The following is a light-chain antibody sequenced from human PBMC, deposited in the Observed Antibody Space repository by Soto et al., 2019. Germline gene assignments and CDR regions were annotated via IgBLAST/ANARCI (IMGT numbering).Light chain of an antibody. J-gene: IGKJ3*01. CDR1: QSVLYSSNNENY. CDR2: WAS. V-gene: IGKV4-1*01. CDR3: QQYYTSPIT. Sequence: DIVMTQSPDSLAVSLGERATINCKSSQSVLYSSNNENYLAWYQQKPGRPPKLLIYWASTRESGVPDRFSGSGSGTDFTLTISSLQAEDVAVYYCQQYYTSPITFGPGTKVDI.